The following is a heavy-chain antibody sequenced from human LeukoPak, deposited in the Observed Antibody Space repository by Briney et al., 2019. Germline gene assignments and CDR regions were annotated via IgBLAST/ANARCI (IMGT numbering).Heavy chain of an antibody. CDR3: ARGPPNWGYDY. V-gene: IGHV1-8*01. CDR1: GYTFTSYD. D-gene: IGHD7-27*01. CDR2: MSPNSGDT. Sequence: ASVKVSCKAPGYTFTSYDFNWVRQATGQRPEWMGWMSPNSGDTGYAQKFQDRVTMTRNTSISTAYMELSSLRSDDTAVYYRARGPPNWGYDYWGPGTLVTVSS. J-gene: IGHJ4*02.